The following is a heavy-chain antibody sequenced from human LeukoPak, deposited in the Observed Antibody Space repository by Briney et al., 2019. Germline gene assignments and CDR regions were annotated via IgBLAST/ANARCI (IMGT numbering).Heavy chain of an antibody. CDR2: IYYSGST. D-gene: IGHD2-15*01. CDR3: ARVAAKTVDY. Sequence: SETLSLTCTVSGGSIGRSSYYWGWIRQPPGKGLEWIGNIYYSGSTYYNPSLKSRVTISVDMSKGQFSLKLSSVTAADTAVYYCARVAAKTVDYWGQGTLVTVSS. CDR1: GGSIGRSSYY. V-gene: IGHV4-39*07. J-gene: IGHJ4*02.